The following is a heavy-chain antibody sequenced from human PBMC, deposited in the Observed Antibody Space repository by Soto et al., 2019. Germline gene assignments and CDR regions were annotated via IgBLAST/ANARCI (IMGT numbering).Heavy chain of an antibody. CDR3: ARDRSPKYCTYWVDAFDF. CDR1: GFTFSTYW. V-gene: IGHV3-7*05. J-gene: IGHJ3*01. Sequence: EVQLVESGGGLVQPGGSLRLSGAASGFTFSTYWMTWDRQVPGKGLEWVANIKQDGSQTNYVDSVKGRFTISRDNANNSLYLQMYSLRVEDAAVYYCARDRSPKYCTYWVDAFDFWGQGTVVTVSS. CDR2: IKQDGSQT. D-gene: IGHD2-8*01.